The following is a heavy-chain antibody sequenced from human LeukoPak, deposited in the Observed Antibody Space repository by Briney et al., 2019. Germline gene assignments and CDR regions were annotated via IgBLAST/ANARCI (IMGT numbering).Heavy chain of an antibody. J-gene: IGHJ4*02. V-gene: IGHV3-21*01. D-gene: IGHD5-18*01. CDR1: GFTFSTFH. CDR2: IGSSGSYI. Sequence: MPGGSLRLSCVVSGFTFSTFHMNWVRQAPGKGLEWVSSIGSSGSYIYYADSVTGRFTISRDNAKNSLYLQMNSLRAEDTAVYYCARRATTERGHSYGLDYWGQGTLVTVSS. CDR3: ARRATTERGHSYGLDY.